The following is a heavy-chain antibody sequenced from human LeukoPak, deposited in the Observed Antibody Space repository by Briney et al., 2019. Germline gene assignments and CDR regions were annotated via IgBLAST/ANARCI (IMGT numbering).Heavy chain of an antibody. Sequence: GGSLRLSCAASGFTFSSYAVSWVRQAPGKGLEWVSVISGSGGNTYYADSVKGRFTISRDNSQNTLYLQMNSLRAEDTAVYYCAKDHNVWGSYRFQHFDYWGQGTRVTVSS. D-gene: IGHD3-16*02. CDR1: GFTFSSYA. CDR2: ISGSGGNT. J-gene: IGHJ4*02. CDR3: AKDHNVWGSYRFQHFDY. V-gene: IGHV3-23*01.